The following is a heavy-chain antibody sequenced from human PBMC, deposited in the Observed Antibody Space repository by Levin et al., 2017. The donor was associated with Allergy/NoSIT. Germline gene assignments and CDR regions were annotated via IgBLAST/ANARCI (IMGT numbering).Heavy chain of an antibody. CDR1: GFTFSSYA. CDR3: ARSWFGGSYYKYFDY. D-gene: IGHD1-26*01. J-gene: IGHJ4*02. Sequence: GGSLRLSCAASGFTFSSYAMHWVRQAPGKGLEWVAVISYDGSNKYYADSVKGRFTISRDNSKNTLYLQMNSLRAEDTAVYYCARSWFGGSYYKYFDYWGQGTLVTVSS. CDR2: ISYDGSNK. V-gene: IGHV3-30-3*01.